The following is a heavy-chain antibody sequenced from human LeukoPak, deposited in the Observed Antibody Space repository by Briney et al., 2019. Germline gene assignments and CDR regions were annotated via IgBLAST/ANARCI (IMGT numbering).Heavy chain of an antibody. Sequence: GASVKVSCKASGYTFTSYGISWVRQAPGQGLEWMGWISAYNGNTNYAQKLQGRVTMTTDTSTSTAYMELRSLRSDDTAVYYCARVAGIAVAGTSGMDVWGQGTTVTVSS. CDR1: GYTFTSYG. V-gene: IGHV1-18*01. D-gene: IGHD6-19*01. J-gene: IGHJ6*02. CDR3: ARVAGIAVAGTSGMDV. CDR2: ISAYNGNT.